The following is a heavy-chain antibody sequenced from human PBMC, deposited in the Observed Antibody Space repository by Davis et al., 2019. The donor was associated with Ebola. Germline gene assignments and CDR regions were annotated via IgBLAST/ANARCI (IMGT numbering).Heavy chain of an antibody. CDR2: IIGSDGST. D-gene: IGHD5-24*01. Sequence: PGGSLRLSCAASGFIFSSYTMSWVRQAPGKGLEWVSAIIGSDGSTYYADSVKGRFTISRDNSKNTLYLKMNSLRAEDTAVYYCAKFRGRYYFDYWGQGTLVTVSS. CDR3: AKFRGRYYFDY. V-gene: IGHV3-23*01. J-gene: IGHJ4*02. CDR1: GFIFSSYT.